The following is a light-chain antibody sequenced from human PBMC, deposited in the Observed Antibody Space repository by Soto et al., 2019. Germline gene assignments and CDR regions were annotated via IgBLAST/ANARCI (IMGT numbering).Light chain of an antibody. CDR3: APYTGSDTLV. J-gene: IGLJ2*01. Sequence: QSALTQPPSASGSPGQSVTISCTGTSSDVGGYNYVSWYQQHPGKVPKLMIYEVSKRPSGVPDRLSGSKSGNTASLTVSGLQVEDEADYYCAPYTGSDTLVFGGGTQLTVL. CDR1: SSDVGGYNY. CDR2: EVS. V-gene: IGLV2-8*01.